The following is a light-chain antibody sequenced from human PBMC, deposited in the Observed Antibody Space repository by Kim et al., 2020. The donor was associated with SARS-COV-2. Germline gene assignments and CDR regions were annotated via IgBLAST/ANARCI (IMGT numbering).Light chain of an antibody. V-gene: IGLV2-14*03. CDR3: CCSTTNSLDCV. CDR2: DVR. CDR1: SSDIGNSNA. J-gene: IGLJ1*01. Sequence: QSALTQPASMSGSPGQSITISCSGTSSDIGNSNAVSWYQQRSGKAPRLIIFDVRDRPSGVSPRFSGSKSGNMASLTISGLQSEDEADYYCCCSTTNSLDCVFGRGTKVTVL.